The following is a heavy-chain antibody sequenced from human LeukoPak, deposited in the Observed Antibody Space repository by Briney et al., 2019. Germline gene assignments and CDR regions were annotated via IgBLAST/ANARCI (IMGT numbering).Heavy chain of an antibody. CDR3: ARDHNGLFDY. CDR1: GGSIRSGGYY. Sequence: PSETLSLTCTVSGGSIRSGGYYWSWIRQHPGKGLEWIGYIYYSGSTYYNPSLKSRVTISVDTSKNQFSLKLSSVTAADTAVYYCARDHNGLFDYWGQGTLVTVSS. V-gene: IGHV4-31*03. J-gene: IGHJ4*02. CDR2: IYYSGST. D-gene: IGHD1-14*01.